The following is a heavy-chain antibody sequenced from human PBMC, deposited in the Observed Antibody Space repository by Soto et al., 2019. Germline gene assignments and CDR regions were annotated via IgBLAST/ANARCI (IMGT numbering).Heavy chain of an antibody. J-gene: IGHJ3*02. D-gene: IGHD3-16*01. CDR3: ARDRLGVDDAFDI. Sequence: ASVKVSCKASGYTFTGYYMHWVRQAPGQGLEWMGWINPNSGGTNYAQKFQGWVTMTRDTSISTAYMELSRLRSDDTAVYYCARDRLGVDDAFDIWGQGTMVTVSS. V-gene: IGHV1-2*04. CDR2: INPNSGGT. CDR1: GYTFTGYY.